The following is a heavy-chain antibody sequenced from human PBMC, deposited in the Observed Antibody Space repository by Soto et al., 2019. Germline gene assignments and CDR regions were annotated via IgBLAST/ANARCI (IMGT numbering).Heavy chain of an antibody. CDR1: GGTFSSYA. CDR3: AGVPTNVTSAGRDWFDP. V-gene: IGHV1-69*13. J-gene: IGHJ5*02. CDR2: IIPIFGTA. D-gene: IGHD4-4*01. Sequence: ASVKVSCKASGGTFSSYAISWVRQAPGQGLEWMGGIIPIFGTANYAQKFQGRVTITADESTSTAYMELSSLRSEDTAVYYCAGVPTNVTSAGRDWFDPWGQGTLVTVSS.